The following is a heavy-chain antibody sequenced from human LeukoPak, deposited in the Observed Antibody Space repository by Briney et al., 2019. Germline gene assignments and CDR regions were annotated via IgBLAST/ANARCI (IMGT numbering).Heavy chain of an antibody. CDR2: INHSGST. V-gene: IGHV4-34*01. J-gene: IGHJ4*02. CDR1: GGSFSGYY. Sequence: SGTLSLTCAVYGGSFSGYYWSWIRQPPGKGLEWIGEINHSGSTNYNPSLKSRVTISVDTSKNQFSLKLSSVTAAGTAVHYCARGGSSSWYSMIDYWGQGTLVTVSS. D-gene: IGHD6-13*01. CDR3: ARGGSSSWYSMIDY.